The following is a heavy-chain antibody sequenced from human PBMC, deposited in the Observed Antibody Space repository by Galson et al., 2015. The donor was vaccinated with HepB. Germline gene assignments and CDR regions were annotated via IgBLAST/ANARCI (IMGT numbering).Heavy chain of an antibody. Sequence: SLRLSCAASGFTFSSYSMNWVRQAPGKGLEWVSSISSSSSYIHYADSVKGRFTISRDNAKNSLYLQMNSLRAEDTAVYYCASRGISVAGPYYYYGMDVWGQGTTVTVSS. J-gene: IGHJ6*02. CDR1: GFTFSSYS. V-gene: IGHV3-21*01. CDR2: ISSSSSYI. D-gene: IGHD6-19*01. CDR3: ASRGISVAGPYYYYGMDV.